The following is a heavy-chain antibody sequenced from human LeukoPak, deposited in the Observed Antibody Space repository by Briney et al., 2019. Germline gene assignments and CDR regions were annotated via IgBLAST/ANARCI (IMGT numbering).Heavy chain of an antibody. CDR1: GFTFSSYS. J-gene: IGHJ4*02. V-gene: IGHV3-21*01. CDR3: ARESRYQLLYALDY. Sequence: KSGGSLRLSCAASGFTFSSYSMNWVRQAPGKGLEWVSSISSSSSYIYYADSVKGRFTISRDNAKNSLYLQMNSLRAEDTAVYYCARESRYQLLYALDYWGQGTLVTVSS. CDR2: ISSSSSYI. D-gene: IGHD2-2*02.